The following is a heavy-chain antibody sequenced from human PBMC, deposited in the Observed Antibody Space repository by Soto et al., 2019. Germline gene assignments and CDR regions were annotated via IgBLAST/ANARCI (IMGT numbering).Heavy chain of an antibody. Sequence: ASVKVSCKASGYTFTSYGISWVRQAPGRGLEWMGWISAYNGNTNYAQKLQGRVTMTTDTSTSTTYMELRSPRSDDTAVYYCARVGGTVTADQHWGQGTLVTVSS. D-gene: IGHD4-17*01. CDR3: ARVGGTVTADQH. CDR2: ISAYNGNT. J-gene: IGHJ1*01. V-gene: IGHV1-18*01. CDR1: GYTFTSYG.